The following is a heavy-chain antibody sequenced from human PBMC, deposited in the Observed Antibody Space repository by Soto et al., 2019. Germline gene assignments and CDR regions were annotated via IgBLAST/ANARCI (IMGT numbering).Heavy chain of an antibody. CDR3: AREGQAPYYYYGMDV. CDR1: GYTFTSYY. CDR2: INPYNGST. V-gene: IGHV1-46*01. J-gene: IGHJ6*02. Sequence: GASVKVSCKASGYTFTSYYMHWVRQAPGQGLEWMGIINPYNGSTSSAQKFQGRVTMTTDTSTSTAHMELRSLRSDDTAVYYCAREGQAPYYYYGMDVWGQGTAVTVSS.